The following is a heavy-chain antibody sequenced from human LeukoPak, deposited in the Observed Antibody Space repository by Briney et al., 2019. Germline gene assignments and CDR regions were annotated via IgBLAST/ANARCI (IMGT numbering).Heavy chain of an antibody. CDR3: ARSFDFPNWFDP. CDR2: LYSDGST. CDR1: GFTVSRKY. J-gene: IGHJ5*02. V-gene: IGHV3-53*01. D-gene: IGHD3-9*01. Sequence: GGSLRLSCAASGFTVSRKYMSWVRQAPGKGLEWDSVLYSDGSTYYADSVKGRFTISRDNSKNTLYLQMNSLRAEDTAVYYCARSFDFPNWFDPWGQGTLVTVSS.